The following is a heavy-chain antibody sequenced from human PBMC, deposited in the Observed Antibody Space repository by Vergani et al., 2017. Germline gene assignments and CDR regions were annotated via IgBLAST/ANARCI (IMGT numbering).Heavy chain of an antibody. CDR1: GFTFSSYW. D-gene: IGHD6-19*01. Sequence: EVQLVESGGGLVQPGGSLRLSCAASGFTFSSYWMSWVRQAPGKGLEWVANIKQDGSEKYYVDSGKGRFTISRDNATNSLYLQMNSMRAEDTAVYYCAKAGGSSGWYGFDPWGQGTLVTVSA. CDR2: IKQDGSEK. J-gene: IGHJ5*02. V-gene: IGHV3-7*01. CDR3: AKAGGSSGWYGFDP.